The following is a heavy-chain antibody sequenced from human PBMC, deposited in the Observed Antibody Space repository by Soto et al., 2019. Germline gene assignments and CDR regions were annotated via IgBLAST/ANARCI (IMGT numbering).Heavy chain of an antibody. CDR3: ARDLRMDS. Sequence: SEPLSLTCTVSGGNIGGLDGYRNWIRQYPGKGLEWIAYIYQSGTPYYNPSLKSRATISIDRSKNQFSLMLDSVTAADTAVYYCARDLRMDSWGPGTLVTVSS. J-gene: IGHJ4*02. CDR2: IYQSGTP. CDR1: GGNIGGLDGY. V-gene: IGHV4-31*03.